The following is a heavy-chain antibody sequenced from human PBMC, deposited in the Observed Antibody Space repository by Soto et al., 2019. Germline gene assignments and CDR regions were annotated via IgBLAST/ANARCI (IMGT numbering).Heavy chain of an antibody. CDR1: GGSVSSGSYY. CDR3: ARDSGGYYDSSGYYYGYYYGMDV. V-gene: IGHV4-61*01. CDR2: IYYSGST. Sequence: SETLSLTCTVSGGSVSSGSYYWSWIRQPPGKGLEWIGYIYYSGSTNYNPSLKSRDTISVDTSKNQFSLKLSSVTAADTAVYYCARDSGGYYDSSGYYYGYYYGMDVWGQGTTVTVSS. D-gene: IGHD3-22*01. J-gene: IGHJ6*02.